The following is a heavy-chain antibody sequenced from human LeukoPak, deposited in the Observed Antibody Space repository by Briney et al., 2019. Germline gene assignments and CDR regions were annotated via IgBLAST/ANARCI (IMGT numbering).Heavy chain of an antibody. J-gene: IGHJ6*03. CDR2: ILHSGIA. D-gene: IGHD3-16*01. V-gene: IGHV4-38-2*01. CDR1: NYPITSDYY. Sequence: PSETLSLTCAVSNYPITSDYYWVWIRQPPGQGLEWIGQILHSGIAHYNPSLKSRVTMSVDTSRSQFSVNLNSVTAADTAVYYCGRAGFGTAYNRFYYYMDVWGKGTTVTVSS. CDR3: GRAGFGTAYNRFYYYMDV.